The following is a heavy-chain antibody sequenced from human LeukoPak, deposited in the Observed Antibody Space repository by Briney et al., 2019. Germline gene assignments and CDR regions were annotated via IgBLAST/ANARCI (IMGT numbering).Heavy chain of an antibody. Sequence: ASVNVSCTASGYTFTSYYMHWVRQAPGQGLEWMGIINPSGGSTSYAQKFQGRVTMTRDTSTSTVYMELSSLRSEDTAVYYCARDRSSDYSRLDYWGQGTLVTVSS. CDR1: GYTFTSYY. J-gene: IGHJ4*02. V-gene: IGHV1-46*01. CDR3: ARDRSSDYSRLDY. CDR2: INPSGGST. D-gene: IGHD4-11*01.